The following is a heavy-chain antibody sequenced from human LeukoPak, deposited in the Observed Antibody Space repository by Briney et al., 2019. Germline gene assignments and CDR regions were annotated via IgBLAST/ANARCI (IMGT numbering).Heavy chain of an antibody. D-gene: IGHD2-15*01. CDR2: ISSNGGTT. CDR1: GFTFSSSA. J-gene: IGHJ4*02. CDR3: ARGSYCSGGSCYSAY. V-gene: IGHV3-64*01. Sequence: PGGSLRLSCAASGFTFSSSAMHWVRQAPGKGLEYVSAISSNGGTTYYANPVKGRFTISRDNSKNTLYLQMGSLRAEDMAVYYCARGSYCSGGSCYSAYWGQGTLVTVSS.